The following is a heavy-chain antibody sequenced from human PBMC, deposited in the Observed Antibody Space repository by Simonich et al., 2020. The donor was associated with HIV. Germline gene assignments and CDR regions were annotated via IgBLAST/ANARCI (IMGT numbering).Heavy chain of an antibody. V-gene: IGHV4-59*08. CDR3: ASTVDTAIDY. CDR1: GGSIKNYY. Sequence: QVLLQESGPGVVKPSETLSLTCSVAGGSIKNYYWSWIRQPPGKGLEWIGYMYYSGSTYYSPPLKSRVTISLDTSKNQFSLKVNSVTAADTAVYYCASTVDTAIDYWGQGILVTVSS. D-gene: IGHD5-18*01. CDR2: MYYSGST. J-gene: IGHJ4*02.